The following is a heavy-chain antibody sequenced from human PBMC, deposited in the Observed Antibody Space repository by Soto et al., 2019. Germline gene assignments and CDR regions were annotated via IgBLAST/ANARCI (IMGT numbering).Heavy chain of an antibody. CDR1: GFTFSSYA. J-gene: IGHJ6*02. CDR3: AKDYAPNYDFLSGYFPDYYYYYGMDV. V-gene: IGHV3-23*01. Sequence: PGGSLRLSCAASGFTFSSYAMSWVSQAPGKGLGWVAAISGSGGSTYYADSVKGRFTNSRDNSKNTLYLQMNSLRAEDTAVYCCAKDYAPNYDFLSGYFPDYYYYYGMDVWGQGTTVTVSS. CDR2: ISGSGGST. D-gene: IGHD3-3*01.